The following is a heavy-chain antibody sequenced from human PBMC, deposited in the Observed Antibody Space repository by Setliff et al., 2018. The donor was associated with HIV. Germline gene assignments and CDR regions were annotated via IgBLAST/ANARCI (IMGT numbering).Heavy chain of an antibody. CDR3: ARVKSIKTTLVRLWPRFDL. CDR1: NTSVSGYY. V-gene: IGHV4-34*01. D-gene: IGHD3-10*01. J-gene: IGHJ5*02. CDR2: IDDSGSI. Sequence: SETLSLTCAVYNTSVSGYYWAWIRQSPEKGLEWIGEIDDSGSIIYNPSLQSRVTMSVDTSKNQFSLKVRSLTAADTGLYYCARVKSIKTTLVRLWPRFDLWGQGTQVTVSS.